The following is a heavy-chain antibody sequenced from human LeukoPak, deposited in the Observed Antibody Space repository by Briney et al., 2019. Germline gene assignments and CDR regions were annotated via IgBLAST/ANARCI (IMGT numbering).Heavy chain of an antibody. CDR2: MSVSSGLI. Sequence: VGSLRLSCAASGLTFSRYSMNWVRQAPGKGPEWVSSMSVSSGLIYYAESVKGRFTVSRDNAKNSLYLQMNSLRADDTAVYYCAREFEYSASGAGYWGQGTLVTVSS. J-gene: IGHJ4*02. V-gene: IGHV3-21*01. CDR3: AREFEYSASGAGY. CDR1: GLTFSRYS. D-gene: IGHD6-6*01.